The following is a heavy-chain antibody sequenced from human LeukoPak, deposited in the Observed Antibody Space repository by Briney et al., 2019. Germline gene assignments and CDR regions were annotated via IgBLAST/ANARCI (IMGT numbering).Heavy chain of an antibody. CDR2: INPNSGGT. J-gene: IGHJ5*02. D-gene: IGHD5-18*01. CDR3: AREGDTAMDTNWFDP. CDR1: GYTFTDYY. Sequence: ASVKVSCKASGYTFTDYYIHWVRQAPGQGLEWMGWINPNSGGTNYAQKFQGRVTLTRDTSISTAYMELSRLRSDDTAVYYCAREGDTAMDTNWFDPWGQGTLVTVSS. V-gene: IGHV1-2*02.